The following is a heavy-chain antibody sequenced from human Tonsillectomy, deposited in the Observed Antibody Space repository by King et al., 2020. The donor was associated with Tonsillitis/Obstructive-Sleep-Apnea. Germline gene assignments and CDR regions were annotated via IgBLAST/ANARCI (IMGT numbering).Heavy chain of an antibody. CDR3: AQTPLYYDFWSGYSGSYYYYMDV. D-gene: IGHD3-3*01. CDR1: GGSISSYY. Sequence: QLQESGPGLVKPSETLSLTCTVSGGSISSYYWSWIRQPPGKGLEWIGYIYYSGSTNYNPSLKSRVTISVDTSKNQFPLKLSSVTAADTAVYYCAQTPLYYDFWSGYSGSYYYYMDVWGKGTTVTVSS. J-gene: IGHJ6*03. CDR2: IYYSGST. V-gene: IGHV4-59*01.